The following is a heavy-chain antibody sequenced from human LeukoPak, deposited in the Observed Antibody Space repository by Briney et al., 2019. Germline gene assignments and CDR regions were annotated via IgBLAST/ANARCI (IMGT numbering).Heavy chain of an antibody. CDR3: ARRYNWNYGWFDP. D-gene: IGHD1-7*01. CDR1: GGSFSGYY. V-gene: IGHV4-59*01. Sequence: PSETLSLTCAVYGGSFSGYYWSWIRQPPGKGLEWIGYIYYSGSTNYNPSLKSRVTISVDTSKNQFSLKLSSVTAADTAVYYCARRYNWNYGWFDPWGQGTLVTVSS. CDR2: IYYSGST. J-gene: IGHJ5*02.